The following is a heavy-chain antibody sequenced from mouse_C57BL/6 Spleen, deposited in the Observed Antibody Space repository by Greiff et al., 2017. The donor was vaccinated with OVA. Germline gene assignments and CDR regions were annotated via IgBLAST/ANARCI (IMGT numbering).Heavy chain of an antibody. CDR1: GFTFSSYA. CDR3: TRGEGPDYAMDY. V-gene: IGHV5-9-1*02. Sequence: EVKVIESGEGLVKPGGSLKLSCAASGFTFSSYAMSWVRQTPEKRLEWVAYISSGGDYIYYADTVKGRITISRDNARNTLYLQMSSLKSEDTAMYYCTRGEGPDYAMDYWGQGTSVTVSS. CDR2: ISSGGDYI. J-gene: IGHJ4*01. D-gene: IGHD3-3*01.